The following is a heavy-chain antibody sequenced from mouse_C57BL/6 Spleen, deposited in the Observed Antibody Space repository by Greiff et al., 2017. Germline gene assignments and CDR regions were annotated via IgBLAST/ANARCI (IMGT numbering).Heavy chain of an antibody. J-gene: IGHJ4*01. D-gene: IGHD2-4*01. V-gene: IGHV8-12*01. Sequence: QVQLKESGPGILQSSQTLSLTCSFSGFSLSTSGMGVSWIRQPSGKGLEWMAHIYWDDDKRYNPSLKSRLTISTDTSRNQVFLKITRVDAADTATYYCARRKAYDYDEGYAMDYWGQGTSVTVSS. CDR1: GFSLSTSGMG. CDR3: ARRKAYDYDEGYAMDY. CDR2: IYWDDDK.